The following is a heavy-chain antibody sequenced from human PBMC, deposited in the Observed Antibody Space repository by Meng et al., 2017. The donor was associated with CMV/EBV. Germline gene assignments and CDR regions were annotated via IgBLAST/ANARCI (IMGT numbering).Heavy chain of an antibody. D-gene: IGHD3-22*01. V-gene: IGHV1-2*02. CDR2: INPNSGGT. J-gene: IGHJ3*02. Sequence: ASVKVSCKASGYTFTGYYMHWVRQAPGQGLEWMGWINPNSGGTNYAQKFQDRVTMTRDTSISTAYMALSRLRSDDTAVYYCAPAYYYDSSGYFDAFDIWGQGTMVTVSS. CDR1: GYTFTGYY. CDR3: APAYYYDSSGYFDAFDI.